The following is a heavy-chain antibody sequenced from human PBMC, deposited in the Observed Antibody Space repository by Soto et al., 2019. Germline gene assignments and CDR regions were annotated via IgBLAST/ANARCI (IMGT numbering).Heavy chain of an antibody. CDR2: IYYSGST. V-gene: IGHV4-31*03. CDR3: ARDHRAYGDYPYFDY. J-gene: IGHJ4*02. CDR1: GGSISSGGYY. D-gene: IGHD4-17*01. Sequence: QVQLQESGPGLVKPSQTLSLTCTVSGGSISSGGYYWSWIRQHPGKGLEWIGYIYYSGSTYYNPSLKSRVTISVDTSKNQFSLKLSSVTAAGTAVYYCARDHRAYGDYPYFDYWGQGTLVTVSS.